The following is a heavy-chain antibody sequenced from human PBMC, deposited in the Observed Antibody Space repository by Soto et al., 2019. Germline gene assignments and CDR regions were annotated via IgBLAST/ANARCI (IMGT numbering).Heavy chain of an antibody. V-gene: IGHV1-8*01. CDR2: MNPNRGNT. Sequence: QVQLVQSGAEVKKPGASVKVSCKASGYTFASYDTNWGRRATGQGLEWMGWMNPNRGNTGYAQKFEGRVTMTRNTSISTAYMELSSLRSEDTAVYYCARGVFSGHVWGQGTTVTVSS. CDR3: ARGVFSGHV. J-gene: IGHJ6*02. CDR1: GYTFASYD.